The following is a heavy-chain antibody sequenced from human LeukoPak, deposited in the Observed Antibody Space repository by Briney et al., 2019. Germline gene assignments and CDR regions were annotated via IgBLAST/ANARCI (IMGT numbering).Heavy chain of an antibody. Sequence: PSETLSLTCTVSSGSISSSPYYWGWIRQSPGKGLEWIGSISYSGTTYYNPSLKSRVTISVDTSKNQFSLKLSSVTAADSAVCYCAANSADYNTLGSSYKVWGQGTLVTVSS. CDR1: SGSISSSPYY. D-gene: IGHD3-10*01. V-gene: IGHV4-39*01. J-gene: IGHJ4*02. CDR2: ISYSGTT. CDR3: AANSADYNTLGSSYKV.